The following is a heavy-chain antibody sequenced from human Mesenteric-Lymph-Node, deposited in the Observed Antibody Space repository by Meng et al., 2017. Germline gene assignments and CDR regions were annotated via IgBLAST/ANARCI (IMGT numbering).Heavy chain of an antibody. V-gene: IGHV3-23*01. Sequence: GESLKISCTASGITFSSYAMSWVRQAPGKGLEWVSGISGSGGSTHYADSVKGRITISRDNSKNTLYLQMNSLRAEDTAVYYCAKSGSDVLRFLEWILFPFDYWGQGILVTVSS. CDR2: ISGSGGST. CDR3: AKSGSDVLRFLEWILFPFDY. D-gene: IGHD3-3*01. CDR1: GITFSSYA. J-gene: IGHJ4*02.